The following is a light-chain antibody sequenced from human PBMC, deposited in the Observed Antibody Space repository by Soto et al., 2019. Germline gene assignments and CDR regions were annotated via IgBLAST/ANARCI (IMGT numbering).Light chain of an antibody. Sequence: EIVLTQSPGTLSLSPGERATLSCRASESVYNNYLAWYEQKAGQAPRLVIHGASSRATGIPDRFSGSGSGTDFTLIISRLEPEDFAVYYCQHYGNLPFTVGPGTKVDLK. J-gene: IGKJ3*01. CDR3: QHYGNLPFT. CDR1: ESVYNNY. CDR2: GAS. V-gene: IGKV3-20*01.